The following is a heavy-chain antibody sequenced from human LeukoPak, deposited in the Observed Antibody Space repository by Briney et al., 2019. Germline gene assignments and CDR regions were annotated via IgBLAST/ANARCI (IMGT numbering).Heavy chain of an antibody. V-gene: IGHV4-34*01. CDR1: GGSFSGYY. CDR3: ARVAYCTNGVCYDYFDY. Sequence: SETLSLTCAVYGGSFSGYYWSWIRQPPGKGLEWIGEINHSGSTNYNPSLKSRVTISVDTSKNQFSLELSSVTAADTAVYYCARVAYCTNGVCYDYFDYWGQGTLVTVSS. D-gene: IGHD2-8*01. J-gene: IGHJ4*02. CDR2: INHSGST.